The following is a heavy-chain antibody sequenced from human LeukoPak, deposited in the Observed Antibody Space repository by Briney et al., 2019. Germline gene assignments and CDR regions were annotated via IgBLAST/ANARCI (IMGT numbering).Heavy chain of an antibody. V-gene: IGHV4-59*01. CDR1: GGSISSYC. J-gene: IGHJ4*02. CDR3: ARNALQQLVPNFDY. D-gene: IGHD6-13*01. Sequence: SETLSLTCTVSGGSISSYCWSWIRQPPGKGLEWIGYIYYSGSTNYNPALKSRVTISVDTSKNQFSLKLSSVTAADTAVYYCARNALQQLVPNFDYWGQGTLVTVSS. CDR2: IYYSGST.